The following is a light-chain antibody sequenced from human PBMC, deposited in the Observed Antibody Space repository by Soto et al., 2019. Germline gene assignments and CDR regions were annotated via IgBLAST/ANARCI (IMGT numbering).Light chain of an antibody. J-gene: IGLJ2*01. CDR3: AAWDDSLNGYVV. CDR1: SSNIGSNT. V-gene: IGLV1-44*01. Sequence: QAVVTQPPSASGTPGQRVTISCSGSSSNIGSNTVNWYQQLPGTAPKLLIYSNNQRPSGVPDRFPGSKSGTSASLAISGLQSEDEAEYYCAAWDDSLNGYVVFGGGTKLTVL. CDR2: SNN.